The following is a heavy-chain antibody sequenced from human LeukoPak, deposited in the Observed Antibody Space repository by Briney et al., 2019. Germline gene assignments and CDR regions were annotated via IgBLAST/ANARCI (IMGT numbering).Heavy chain of an antibody. CDR1: GGSFSGYY. Sequence: SETLSLTCVVYGGSFSGYYWSWIRQPPGKGLEWIGEINHSGSTNYNPSLKSRVTISVDTSKNQFSLKLSSVTAADTAVYYCARGRDRIAYWGQGTLITVSS. J-gene: IGHJ4*02. CDR3: ARGRDRIAY. V-gene: IGHV4-34*01. CDR2: INHSGST.